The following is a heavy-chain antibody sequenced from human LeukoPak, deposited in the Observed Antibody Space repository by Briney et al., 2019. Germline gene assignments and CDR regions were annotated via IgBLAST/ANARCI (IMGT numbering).Heavy chain of an antibody. CDR3: ARGTIFGTYGAPFDY. CDR2: ISYDGISK. CDR1: GFTFSSYA. D-gene: IGHD3-16*01. Sequence: PGGSLRLSCAASGFTFSSYAMHWVRQAPGKGLEWVAVISYDGISKYHADSVKGRFTISRDNSKNTLYLQMNSLRAEDTAVYYCARGTIFGTYGAPFDYWGQGTLVTVSS. V-gene: IGHV3-30*01. J-gene: IGHJ4*02.